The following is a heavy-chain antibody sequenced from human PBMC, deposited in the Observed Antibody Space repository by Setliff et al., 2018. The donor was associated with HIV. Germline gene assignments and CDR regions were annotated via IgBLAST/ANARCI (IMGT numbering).Heavy chain of an antibody. J-gene: IGHJ4*02. CDR2: IYHSGST. D-gene: IGHD3-10*01. CDR1: GGSISRNYY. V-gene: IGHV4-39*07. CDR3: ARNRPFGELLSWYFDY. Sequence: PSETLSLTCNVSGGSISRNYYWGWIRQPPGKGLEWIGSIYHSGSTDYNPSLMSRVTISLDTPKNQFSLKLNSVIAADTAVYYCARNRPFGELLSWYFDYWGQGTLVTVSS.